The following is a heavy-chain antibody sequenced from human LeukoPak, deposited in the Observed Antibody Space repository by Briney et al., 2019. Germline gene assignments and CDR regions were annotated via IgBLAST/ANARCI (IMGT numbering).Heavy chain of an antibody. J-gene: IGHJ4*02. Sequence: SQTMSLTCTVSGGSISSYYCRCVRQPARKGLEWIGYIYYRVSTNFNTCLKAGATISVYTSKNQFSLKLSSVTAADTAVYYCARTPFYYDSSGYYRHFTFDHWGQGTLVTVSS. D-gene: IGHD3-22*01. CDR3: ARTPFYYDSSGYYRHFTFDH. CDR2: IYYRVST. V-gene: IGHV4-59*01. CDR1: GGSISSYY.